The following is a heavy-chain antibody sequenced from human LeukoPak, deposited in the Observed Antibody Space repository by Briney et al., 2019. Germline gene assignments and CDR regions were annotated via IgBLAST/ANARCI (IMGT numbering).Heavy chain of an antibody. CDR2: ISAYNGNT. CDR3: ARVCTSCSYFDY. Sequence: ASVKVSCKASGYTFTSYGISWVRQAPGQGLEWMGWISAYNGNTNYAQKLQGRVTMTTDTSTSTAYVELRSLRSDDTAVYYCARVCTSCSYFDYWGQGTLVTVSS. V-gene: IGHV1-18*01. CDR1: GYTFTSYG. D-gene: IGHD2-2*01. J-gene: IGHJ4*02.